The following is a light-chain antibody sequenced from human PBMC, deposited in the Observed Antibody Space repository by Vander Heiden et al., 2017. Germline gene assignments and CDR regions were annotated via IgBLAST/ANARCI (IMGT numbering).Light chain of an antibody. V-gene: IGKV1-9*01. Sequence: IQLTQSPSSLSAFEGDRVTITCRASQDISNYLAWYQQKPGKAPKLLIYAASTLEGGVPSRFSGSGSGTDFTLTISSLQPADFATYYCQQLNTYQTFGQGTKLEIK. CDR1: QDISNY. J-gene: IGKJ2*01. CDR2: AAS. CDR3: QQLNTYQT.